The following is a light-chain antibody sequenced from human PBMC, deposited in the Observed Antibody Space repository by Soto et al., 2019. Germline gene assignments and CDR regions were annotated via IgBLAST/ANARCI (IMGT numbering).Light chain of an antibody. J-gene: IGKJ2*01. V-gene: IGKV3-20*01. CDR2: GAS. Sequence: EIVLTQSPVTLSLSPGDTATLSCRASQGVYSNYLAWYQHKPGQAPRILISGASSRATGIPDRFSCSGSETDFTLTISRLEPEYCAVYDWQQYGSTPYTFGQGTKL. CDR3: QQYGSTPYT. CDR1: QGVYSNY.